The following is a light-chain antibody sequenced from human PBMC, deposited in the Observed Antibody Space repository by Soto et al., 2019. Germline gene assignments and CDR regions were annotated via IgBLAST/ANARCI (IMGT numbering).Light chain of an antibody. V-gene: IGKV2-28*01. J-gene: IGKJ5*01. Sequence: DIVLTQSPLSLPVTPGEPASISCRSSQSLLQSNGNNHVDWYLQRPGQSPQLLLYLASSRASGVPARFSGSGSGTEFSLEISRVEAEDVGVYYCLQAAQSPLTFGQGTRLEIK. CDR3: LQAAQSPLT. CDR2: LAS. CDR1: QSLLQSNGNNH.